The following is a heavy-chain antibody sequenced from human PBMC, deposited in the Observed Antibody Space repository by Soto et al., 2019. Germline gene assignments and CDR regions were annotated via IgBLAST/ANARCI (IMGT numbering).Heavy chain of an antibody. V-gene: IGHV3-7*03. Sequence: GGSLRLSCAASGFTFRSYWMSWVRQAPGKGLEWVANIKEDGSEKYFVDSVEGRFSISRDNAKNSLFLQMNSLRAQDTAVYYCVVTGIIGGGEFNTWGPGTVVTVSS. CDR3: VVTGIIGGGEFNT. CDR2: IKEDGSEK. D-gene: IGHD2-21*02. CDR1: GFTFRSYW. J-gene: IGHJ3*01.